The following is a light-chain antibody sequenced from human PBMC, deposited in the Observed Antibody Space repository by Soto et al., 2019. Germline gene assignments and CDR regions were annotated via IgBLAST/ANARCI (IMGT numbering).Light chain of an antibody. J-gene: IGLJ2*01. CDR1: SSDVGGYNY. CDR3: SSYTISSTLV. CDR2: DVS. Sequence: QSALTQPASVSGSPGQSITISCTGTSSDVGGYNYVSWYQQHPGKVPKFMIYDVSNRPSGVSNRFSGSKSGNTASLTISGLQAEDEADYYCSSYTISSTLVFGGGTKLTVL. V-gene: IGLV2-14*01.